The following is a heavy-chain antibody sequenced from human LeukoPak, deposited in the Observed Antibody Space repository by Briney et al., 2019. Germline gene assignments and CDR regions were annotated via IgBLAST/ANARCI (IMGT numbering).Heavy chain of an antibody. Sequence: GGSLRLSCAASGFTFSSYSMNWVRQAPGKGLEWVSYISSSSSTIYYADSVKGRFTISRDNAKNSLYLQMNSLRAEDTAVYYCARDQKRGQQLVRGPFDYWGQGTLVTVSS. J-gene: IGHJ4*02. D-gene: IGHD6-13*01. CDR2: ISSSSSTI. CDR3: ARDQKRGQQLVRGPFDY. V-gene: IGHV3-48*01. CDR1: GFTFSSYS.